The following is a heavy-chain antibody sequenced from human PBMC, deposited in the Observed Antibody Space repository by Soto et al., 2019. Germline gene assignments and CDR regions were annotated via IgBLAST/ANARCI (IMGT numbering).Heavy chain of an antibody. V-gene: IGHV3-48*01. CDR3: ARDKNWAFDY. CDR1: GLSCSGDS. CDR2: ISGSSKTI. D-gene: IGHD7-27*01. Sequence: PGGALRLSCVASGLSCSGDSINWVRQSPGKVLEWVSYISGSSKTIHYADSVKGRFTISRDNAKYSVYLQMNSLRGEDMAVYYCARDKNWAFDYWGQGALVTVSS. J-gene: IGHJ4*02.